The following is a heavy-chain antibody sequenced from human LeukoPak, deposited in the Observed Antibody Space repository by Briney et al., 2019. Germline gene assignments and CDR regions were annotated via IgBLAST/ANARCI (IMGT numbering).Heavy chain of an antibody. Sequence: PGGSLRLSCAGSGFSFSSAWMNWVRQAPGKGLEWVGLIKSNTNGGTTAYAAPVKGRFTISRDDSKNTLYLQMDSLKTEDTGVYYCTTEYWGSNYWGQGTLVTVSS. CDR2: IKSNTNGGTT. D-gene: IGHD7-27*01. V-gene: IGHV3-15*07. J-gene: IGHJ4*02. CDR3: TTEYWGSNY. CDR1: GFSFSSAW.